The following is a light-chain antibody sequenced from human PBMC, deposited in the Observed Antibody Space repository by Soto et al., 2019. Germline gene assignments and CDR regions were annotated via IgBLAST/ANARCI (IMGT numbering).Light chain of an antibody. CDR2: GAS. J-gene: IGKJ2*01. CDR1: QSVSSNY. V-gene: IGKV3-20*01. Sequence: EIVLTQSPGTLSLSPGERATLSCRASQSVSSNYLAWYQQKLGQAPRLLIYGASSRATGIPDRFRGSGSGTDFTLTISRLEPEDLAVYYCQQYGSSPYTFGQGTKLEIK. CDR3: QQYGSSPYT.